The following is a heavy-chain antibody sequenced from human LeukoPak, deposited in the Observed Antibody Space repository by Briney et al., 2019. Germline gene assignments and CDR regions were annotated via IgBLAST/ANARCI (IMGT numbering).Heavy chain of an antibody. CDR3: ARRWLHRKAFDY. V-gene: IGHV4-34*01. CDR1: GGSFSGYY. Sequence: PSATVSLTCAVYGGSFSGYYWSWIRQPPGKGLEWIGEINHSGSTNYNPSLKSRVTISVDTSKNQFSLKLSSVTAADTAVYYCARRWLHRKAFDYWGQGTLVTVSS. CDR2: INHSGST. D-gene: IGHD5-24*01. J-gene: IGHJ4*02.